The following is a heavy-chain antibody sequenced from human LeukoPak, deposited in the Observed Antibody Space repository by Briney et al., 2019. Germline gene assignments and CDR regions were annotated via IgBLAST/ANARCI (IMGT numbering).Heavy chain of an antibody. Sequence: APVKVSCKASGGTFSSYAISWVRQAPGQGLEWMGGIIPIFGTANYAQKFQGRVTITADESTSTAYMELSSLRSEDTAVYYCAVKRGGYCSSTSCYSSHGMDVWGKGTTVTVSS. CDR1: GGTFSSYA. D-gene: IGHD2-2*01. J-gene: IGHJ6*04. CDR3: AVKRGGYCSSTSCYSSHGMDV. CDR2: IIPIFGTA. V-gene: IGHV1-69*13.